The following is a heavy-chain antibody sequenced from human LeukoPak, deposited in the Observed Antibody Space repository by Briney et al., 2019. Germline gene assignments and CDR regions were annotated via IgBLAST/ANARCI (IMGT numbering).Heavy chain of an antibody. CDR2: IYPGDSDT. J-gene: IGHJ4*02. CDR1: GYSFTSYW. D-gene: IGHD6-19*01. Sequence: GESLKISCKGSGYSFTSYWIGWVRQLPGKDLEWMGIIYPGDSDTRYSPSFQGQVTISADKSISTAYLQWSSLKASDTAMYYCARLQAGYRSGWAPLVDWGQGTLVTVSS. V-gene: IGHV5-51*01. CDR3: ARLQAGYRSGWAPLVD.